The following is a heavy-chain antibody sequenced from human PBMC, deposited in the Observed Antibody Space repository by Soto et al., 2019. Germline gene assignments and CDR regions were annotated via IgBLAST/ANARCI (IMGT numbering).Heavy chain of an antibody. CDR3: ARDPGNGSYWSFAFDT. J-gene: IGHJ3*02. D-gene: IGHD1-26*01. CDR1: GFTFSSYA. V-gene: IGHV3-30-3*01. Sequence: PGESLRLSCXASGFTFSSYAMHWVRQAPGKGLEWVAVISYDGSNKYYADSVKGRFTISRDNSKNTLYLQMNSLRAEDTAVYYCARDPGNGSYWSFAFDTWGQGTMVTVSS. CDR2: ISYDGSNK.